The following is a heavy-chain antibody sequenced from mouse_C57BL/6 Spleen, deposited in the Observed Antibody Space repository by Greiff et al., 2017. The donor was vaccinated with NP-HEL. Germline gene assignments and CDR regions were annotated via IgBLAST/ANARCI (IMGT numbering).Heavy chain of an antibody. Sequence: EVQGVESGGGLVQPGGSLSPSCAASGFTFTDYYMSWVRQPPGTALEWLGFIRNKANGYTTEYSASVKGRFTISRDNTQSILYLQMNALRAEDSATYYCARYDYDVGYFDVWGTGTTVTVSS. CDR3: ARYDYDVGYFDV. CDR2: IRNKANGYTT. CDR1: GFTFTDYY. D-gene: IGHD2-4*01. V-gene: IGHV7-3*01. J-gene: IGHJ1*03.